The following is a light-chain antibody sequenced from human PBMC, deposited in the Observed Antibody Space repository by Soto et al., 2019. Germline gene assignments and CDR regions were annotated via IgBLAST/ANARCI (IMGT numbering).Light chain of an antibody. J-gene: IGKJ1*01. Sequence: DIQMTQSPSSLSASVGDRVTITCRASQSISSWLAWYQQKPGKAPKLLIYKASTLKSGVPSRFSGSGSGTEFTLTISSLQSEDFAVYYCQQYNNWPWTFGQGTKVDIK. CDR2: KAS. CDR1: QSISSW. V-gene: IGKV1-5*03. CDR3: QQYNNWPWT.